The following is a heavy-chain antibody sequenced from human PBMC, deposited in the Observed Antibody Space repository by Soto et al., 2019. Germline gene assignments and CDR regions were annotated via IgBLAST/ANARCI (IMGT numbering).Heavy chain of an antibody. V-gene: IGHV2-5*02. CDR2: IYWDDDK. Sequence: SGPTLVNPTQTLTLTFTFSVFSLSTSAVGVGWIRQPPGKALEWLAFIYWDDDKRYSPSLKSSLTITKDTSKNQVVLAMTDMDPVDTATYYCAHLVVAGLTYYFDYWGQGTLVT. CDR1: VFSLSTSAVG. J-gene: IGHJ4*02. CDR3: AHLVVAGLTYYFDY. D-gene: IGHD2-15*01.